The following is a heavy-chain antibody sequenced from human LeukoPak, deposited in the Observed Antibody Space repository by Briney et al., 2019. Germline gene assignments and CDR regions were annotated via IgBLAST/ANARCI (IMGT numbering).Heavy chain of an antibody. D-gene: IGHD1-26*01. CDR3: ARGQQSGSYYYGMDV. V-gene: IGHV3-74*01. J-gene: IGHJ6*02. Sequence: PGGSLRLSCAASGFTFSSYWMHWVRQAPGKGLVWVSRINSDGSSTSYADSVKGRFTISRDNAKNTLYLQMNSLRAEDTAVYYCARGQQSGSYYYGMDVWGQGTTVTVSS. CDR2: INSDGSST. CDR1: GFTFSSYW.